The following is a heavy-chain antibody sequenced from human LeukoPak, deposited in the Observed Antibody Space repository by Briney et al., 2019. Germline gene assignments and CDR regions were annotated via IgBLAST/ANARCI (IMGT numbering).Heavy chain of an antibody. CDR1: GFTFSSYT. V-gene: IGHV3-64*01. J-gene: IGHJ2*01. D-gene: IGHD6-13*01. CDR3: ARDSSSWYRIYWYFDL. Sequence: GGSLRLSCAASGFTFSSYTMHWVRQAPGKGLEYVSGISKNGIRTYYANSVKGRFTISRDNAKNSLYLQMNSLRAEDTAVYYCARDSSSWYRIYWYFDLWGRGTLVTVSS. CDR2: ISKNGIRT.